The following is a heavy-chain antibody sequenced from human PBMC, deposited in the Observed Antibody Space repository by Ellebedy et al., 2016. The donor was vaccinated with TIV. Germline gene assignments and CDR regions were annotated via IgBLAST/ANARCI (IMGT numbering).Heavy chain of an antibody. J-gene: IGHJ5*02. Sequence: ASVKVSCKASGYTFTSYAMHWVRQAPGQRLEWMGWINAVNGNTKYSQKLQGRVTITRDTSANTAYMELSRLRSADTAVYYCARAFLLVVAATDNWFDPWGQGTLVTVSS. D-gene: IGHD2-15*01. CDR1: GYTFTSYA. CDR3: ARAFLLVVAATDNWFDP. V-gene: IGHV1-3*01. CDR2: INAVNGNT.